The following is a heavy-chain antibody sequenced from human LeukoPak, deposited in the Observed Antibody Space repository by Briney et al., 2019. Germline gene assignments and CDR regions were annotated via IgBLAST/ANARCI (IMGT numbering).Heavy chain of an antibody. V-gene: IGHV4-30-2*01. CDR1: GGSISSGGYS. J-gene: IGHJ3*02. D-gene: IGHD2-21*02. CDR2: IYHSGST. CDR3: ARGWVVTATHGFDI. Sequence: SETLSLTCAVSGGSISSGGYSWNWIRQPPGWGLEWIGYIYHSGSTYYNPSLKSRVTISVDRSKNQFSLKLSSVTAADTAVYYCARGWVVTATHGFDIWGQGTMVTVSS.